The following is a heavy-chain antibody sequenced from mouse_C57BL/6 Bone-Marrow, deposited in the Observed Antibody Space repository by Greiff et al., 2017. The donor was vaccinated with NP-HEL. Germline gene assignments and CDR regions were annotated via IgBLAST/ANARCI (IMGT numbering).Heavy chain of an antibody. CDR3: ARRDYYGSSFGFAY. V-gene: IGHV5-17*01. D-gene: IGHD1-1*01. CDR1: GFTFSDYG. Sequence: EVQRVESGGGLVKPGGSLKLSCAASGFTFSDYGMHWVRQAPEKGLEWVAYISSGSSTISYADTVKGRFTISRDNAKNTLFLQMTSLRSEDTAMYYCARRDYYGSSFGFAYWGQGTLVTVSA. CDR2: ISSGSSTI. J-gene: IGHJ3*01.